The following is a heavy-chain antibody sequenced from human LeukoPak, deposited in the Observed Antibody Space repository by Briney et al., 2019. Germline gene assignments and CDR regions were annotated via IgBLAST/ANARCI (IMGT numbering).Heavy chain of an antibody. D-gene: IGHD3-16*02. V-gene: IGHV3-21*01. J-gene: IGHJ4*02. CDR1: GFTFSSYG. CDR2: ISSSSSYI. CDR3: AREYRIFDYVWGSYRPYFDY. Sequence: GGSLRLSCAASGFTFSSYGMHWVRQAPGKGLEWVSSISSSSSYIYYADSVKGRFTISRDNAKNSLYLQMNSLRAEDTAVYYCAREYRIFDYVWGSYRPYFDYRGQGTLVTVSS.